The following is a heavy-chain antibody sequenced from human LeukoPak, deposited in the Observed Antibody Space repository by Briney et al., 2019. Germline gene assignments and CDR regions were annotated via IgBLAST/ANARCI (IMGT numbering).Heavy chain of an antibody. CDR1: GGTFSSYA. CDR2: IIPIFGTA. D-gene: IGHD6-13*01. V-gene: IGHV1-69*05. J-gene: IGHJ6*02. CDR3: ARLNQRWYVDYYGMDV. Sequence: SVKVSCKASGGTFSSYAISWVRQAPGQGLEWMGGIIPIFGTANYAQKFQGRVTITTDESTSTAYMELSSLRSEDTAVYYCARLNQRWYVDYYGMDVWGQGTTVTVSS.